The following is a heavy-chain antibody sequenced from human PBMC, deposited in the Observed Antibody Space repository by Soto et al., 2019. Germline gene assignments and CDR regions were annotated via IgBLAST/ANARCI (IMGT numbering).Heavy chain of an antibody. J-gene: IGHJ6*03. CDR1: GGSIGSYD. V-gene: IGHV4-59*01. D-gene: IGHD6-6*01. CDR3: AESSDYYYMDV. Sequence: LCHTYTVAGGSIGSYDGSWIRQPPGKGLEWIGYIYYSGSTNYNPSLKSRVTISVDTSKNQFSLKLSSVTAADTAVYYCAESSDYYYMDVWGKGTTVTVSS. CDR2: IYYSGST.